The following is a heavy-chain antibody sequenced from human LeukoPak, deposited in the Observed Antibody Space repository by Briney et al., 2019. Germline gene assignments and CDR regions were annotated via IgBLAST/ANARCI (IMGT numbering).Heavy chain of an antibody. D-gene: IGHD6-6*01. V-gene: IGHV3-23*01. Sequence: GGSRRLSCAASGFTFTGYAMSWVRQAPGKGLEWVSAISGTSGSTYYADSVKGRFTISRDNSKNTLYLQMNSLRAQDTAVYYCRKLGRSSRNIYYYGMDVWGEGTTVSVS. CDR1: GFTFTGYA. J-gene: IGHJ6*01. CDR3: RKLGRSSRNIYYYGMDV. CDR2: ISGTSGST.